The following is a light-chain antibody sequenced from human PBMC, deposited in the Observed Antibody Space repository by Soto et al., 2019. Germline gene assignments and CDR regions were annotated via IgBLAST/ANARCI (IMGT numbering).Light chain of an antibody. CDR1: QSVSSY. CDR2: DAS. V-gene: IGKV3-11*01. CDR3: QQRSNWLT. Sequence: EIVLTQSPATLSLSPGESATLSCRASQSVSSYLAWYQQKPGQAPRLLIYDASNRATGIPARFSGSGSGTDFTLTISSLEPEDFAVYYCQQRSNWLTVGGGTKV. J-gene: IGKJ4*01.